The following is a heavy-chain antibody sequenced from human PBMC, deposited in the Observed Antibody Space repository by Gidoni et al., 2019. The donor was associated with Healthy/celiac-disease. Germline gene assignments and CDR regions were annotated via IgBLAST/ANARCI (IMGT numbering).Heavy chain of an antibody. Sequence: QVQLVESGGGVVQPGRSLSLSCAASGCTFSSNGMHWVRQAPGKGLEWVAVIWYDGSNKYYADSVKGRFTISRDNSKNTLYLQMNSLRAEDTAVYYCARAPYYDILTGYGYYYGMDVWGQGTTVTVSS. D-gene: IGHD3-9*01. CDR3: ARAPYYDILTGYGYYYGMDV. J-gene: IGHJ6*02. CDR1: GCTFSSNG. CDR2: IWYDGSNK. V-gene: IGHV3-33*01.